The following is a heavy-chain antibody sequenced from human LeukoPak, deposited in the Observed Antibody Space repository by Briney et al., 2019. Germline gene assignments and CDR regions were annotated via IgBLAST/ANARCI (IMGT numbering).Heavy chain of an antibody. CDR1: GGSISSGDYY. J-gene: IGHJ5*02. CDR3: ARALRGVPSMTTVTTWFDP. D-gene: IGHD4-17*01. CDR2: IYYSGST. V-gene: IGHV4-30-4*01. Sequence: PSQTLSLTCTVSGGSISSGDYYWSWIRQPPGKGLEWIGYIYYSGSTNYNPSLKSRVTISVDTSKNQFSLKLSSVTAADTAVYYCARALRGVPSMTTVTTWFDPWGQGTLVTVSS.